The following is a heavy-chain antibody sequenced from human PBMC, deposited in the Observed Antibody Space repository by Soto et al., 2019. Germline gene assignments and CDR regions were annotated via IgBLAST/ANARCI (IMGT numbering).Heavy chain of an antibody. V-gene: IGHV1-8*01. J-gene: IGHJ6*02. Sequence: QVQLVQSGAEVKKPGASVKVSCKASGYTFTSYDINWVRQATGQGLEWMGWMNPNSGKTGYAQKFKGRVTMTRNTSIRTAYMELGSVRSEYTSVYYCAGIAARTLHFYYYGMDVWGQGTTVTVSS. D-gene: IGHD6-6*01. CDR2: MNPNSGKT. CDR1: GYTFTSYD. CDR3: AGIAARTLHFYYYGMDV.